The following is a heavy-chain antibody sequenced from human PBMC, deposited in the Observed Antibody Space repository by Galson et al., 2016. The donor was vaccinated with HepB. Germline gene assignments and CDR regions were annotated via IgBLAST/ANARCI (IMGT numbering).Heavy chain of an antibody. CDR2: IVVGSGNT. D-gene: IGHD5-12*01. CDR1: GFTFTSSA. J-gene: IGHJ6*02. V-gene: IGHV1-58*01. CDR3: AAYSGYDFDYYYGMDV. Sequence: SVKVSCKASGFTFTSSAVQWVRQARGQRLEWIGWIVVGSGNTNYEQKFQERVTITRDLSTSTAYMELSSLRSEDTAVYYCAAYSGYDFDYYYGMDVWGQGTTVTVSS.